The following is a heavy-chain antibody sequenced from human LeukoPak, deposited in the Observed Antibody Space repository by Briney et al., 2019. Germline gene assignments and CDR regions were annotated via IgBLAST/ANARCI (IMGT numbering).Heavy chain of an antibody. CDR2: MKQDRSEK. Sequence: GGSLRLSCAASGFTFSSYWMSWVRQAPGKGLEWVASMKQDRSEKYYADSVKGRFTISRDNAKNSLYLQMNSLRAEDTAVYYCARDRGSSSWYYFDYSGPGDLGTASS. CDR1: GFTFSSYW. CDR3: ARDRGSSSWYYFDY. V-gene: IGHV3-7*01. D-gene: IGHD6-13*01. J-gene: IGHJ4*02.